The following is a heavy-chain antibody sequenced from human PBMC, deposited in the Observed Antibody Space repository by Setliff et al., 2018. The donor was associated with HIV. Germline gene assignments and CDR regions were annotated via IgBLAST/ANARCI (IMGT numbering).Heavy chain of an antibody. CDR1: GFSMSNFYY. CDR2: VYHRGET. J-gene: IGHJ4*02. CDR3: TRRDVSPLWFGQFDY. D-gene: IGHD3-10*01. V-gene: IGHV4-38-2*01. Sequence: SETLSLTCDVSGFSMSNFYYWGWIRQPPGKGLERIGSVYHRGETYYKPSLKGRVTISIDSSKSQISLNVTSVTAADTAVYYCTRRDVSPLWFGQFDYWGQGILVTVSS.